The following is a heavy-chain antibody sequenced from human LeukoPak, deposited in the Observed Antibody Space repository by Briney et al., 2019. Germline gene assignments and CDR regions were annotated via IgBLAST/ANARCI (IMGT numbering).Heavy chain of an antibody. CDR1: GFTFSSYG. CDR2: IWYDGSNK. V-gene: IGHV3-33*06. CDR3: AKGSSPFDY. D-gene: IGHD6-13*01. J-gene: IGHJ4*02. Sequence: GRSLRLSCEASGFTFSSYGMHWVRQAPGKGLEWVAVIWYDGSNKYYADSVKGRFTISRDNSKNTLYLQMNSLRAEDTAVYYCAKGSSPFDYWGQGTLVTVSS.